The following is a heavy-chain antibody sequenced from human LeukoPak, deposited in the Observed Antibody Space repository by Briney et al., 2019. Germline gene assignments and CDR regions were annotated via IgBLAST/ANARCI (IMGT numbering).Heavy chain of an antibody. CDR3: AKGPGELDY. CDR2: IYSGGST. CDR1: GFTVSSDS. D-gene: IGHD1-1*01. V-gene: IGHV3-53*05. J-gene: IGHJ4*02. Sequence: GGSLRLSCTVSGFTVSSDSMSWVRQAPGKGLEWASFIYSGGSTHYSDSVKGRFTISRDNSKNSLYLQMNSLRTEDTALYYCAKGPGELDYWGQGTLVTVSS.